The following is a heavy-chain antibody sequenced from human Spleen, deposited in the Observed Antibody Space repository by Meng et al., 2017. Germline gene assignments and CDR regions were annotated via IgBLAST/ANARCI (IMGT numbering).Heavy chain of an antibody. CDR1: GDSVSSNSAA. D-gene: IGHD1-7*01. V-gene: IGHV6-1*01. Sequence: SQTLSLTCAISGDSVSSNSAAWNWIRQSPSRGLEWLRRTYYRSKWYNDYAVSVKSRISINPDTSKNQFSLQLNSVTPEDTAVYYCAREGTGTTTPFYYYGMDVWGQGTTVTVSS. CDR3: AREGTGTTTPFYYYGMDV. J-gene: IGHJ6*02. CDR2: TYYRSKWYN.